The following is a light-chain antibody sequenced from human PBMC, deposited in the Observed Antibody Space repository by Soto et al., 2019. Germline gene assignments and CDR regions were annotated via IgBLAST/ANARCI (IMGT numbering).Light chain of an antibody. V-gene: IGKV3-15*01. J-gene: IGKJ4*01. CDR2: GAS. CDR1: QNVNSN. Sequence: EKVLTQSPATLSVSPGERATLSCRASQNVNSNLAWYQQKPGQAPRLLIYGASTRATGIPARFSGSGSGTEFTLTISSLQSEDFAVYYCQQYNNWPLTFGGGTKVDIK. CDR3: QQYNNWPLT.